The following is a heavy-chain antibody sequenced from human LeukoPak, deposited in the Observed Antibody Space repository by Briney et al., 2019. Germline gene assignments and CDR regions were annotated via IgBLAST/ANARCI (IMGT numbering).Heavy chain of an antibody. D-gene: IGHD3-22*01. Sequence: ASVKVSCKASGYTFTSYGISWVRQAPGQGLEWMGWISAYSGNTNYAQKLQGRVTMTTDTSTSTAYMELRSLRSDDTAVYYCARGRDLYYYDSSGYYDYWGQGTLVTVSS. CDR3: ARGRDLYYYDSSGYYDY. J-gene: IGHJ4*02. CDR1: GYTFTSYG. CDR2: ISAYSGNT. V-gene: IGHV1-18*01.